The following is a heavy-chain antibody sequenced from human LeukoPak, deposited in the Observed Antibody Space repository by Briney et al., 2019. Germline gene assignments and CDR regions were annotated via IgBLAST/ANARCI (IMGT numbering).Heavy chain of an antibody. Sequence: GGSLRLSCAASGFTFSSYGMSWVRQAPGKGLEWVSTISGSDGSTYYADSVKGRFTISRDNSKNTLYLQMNSLRAEDTAVYYCAKGPGGVFDYWGQGTLVTVSS. D-gene: IGHD3-16*01. V-gene: IGHV3-23*01. CDR2: ISGSDGST. CDR1: GFTFSSYG. CDR3: AKGPGGVFDY. J-gene: IGHJ4*02.